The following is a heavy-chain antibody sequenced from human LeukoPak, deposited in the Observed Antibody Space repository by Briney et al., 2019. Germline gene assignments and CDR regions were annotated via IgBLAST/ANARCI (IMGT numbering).Heavy chain of an antibody. V-gene: IGHV4-4*07. D-gene: IGHD2-2*01. CDR3: ARDLYCSSTSCHNWFDP. CDR2: IYTSGST. CDR1: GGSISSYY. J-gene: IGHJ5*02. Sequence: SETLSLTCTVSGGSISSYYWSWIRQPAGKGLEWIGRIYTSGSTNYNPSLKSRVTMSVDTSKNQFSLKLSSVTAADTAVYYCARDLYCSSTSCHNWFDPWGQGTLVTVSS.